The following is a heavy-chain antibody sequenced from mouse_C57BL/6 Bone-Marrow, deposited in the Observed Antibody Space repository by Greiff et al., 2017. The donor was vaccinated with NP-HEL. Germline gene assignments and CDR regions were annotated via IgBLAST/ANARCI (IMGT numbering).Heavy chain of an antibody. CDR3: ARDSSGFAWFAY. D-gene: IGHD3-2*02. J-gene: IGHJ3*01. CDR1: GYSITSGYY. CDR2: ISYDGSN. Sequence: DVKLVESGPGLVKPSQSLSLTCSVTGYSITSGYYWNWIRQFPGNKLEWMGYISYDGSNNYNPSLKNRISITRDTSKNQFFLKLNSVTTEDTATYYCARDSSGFAWFAYWGQGTLVTVSA. V-gene: IGHV3-6*01.